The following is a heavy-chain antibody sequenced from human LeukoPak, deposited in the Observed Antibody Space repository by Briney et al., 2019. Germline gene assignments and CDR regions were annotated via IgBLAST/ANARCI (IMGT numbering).Heavy chain of an antibody. Sequence: ASVKVSCKASGYTFTSYGISWVRQAPGQGLEWMGWISAYNGSTNYAQKLQGRVTMTTDTSTSTAYMELRSLRSDDTAVYYCAREVRFLEWLSHDAFDIWGQGTMVTVSS. J-gene: IGHJ3*02. CDR1: GYTFTSYG. CDR3: AREVRFLEWLSHDAFDI. D-gene: IGHD3-3*01. V-gene: IGHV1-18*01. CDR2: ISAYNGST.